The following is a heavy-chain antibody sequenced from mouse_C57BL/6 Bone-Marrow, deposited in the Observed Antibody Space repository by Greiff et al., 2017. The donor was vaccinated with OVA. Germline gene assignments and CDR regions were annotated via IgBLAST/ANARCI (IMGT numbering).Heavy chain of an antibody. CDR3: ATGIYYGSSYDAMDY. V-gene: IGHV1-55*01. Sequence: QVQLQQPGAELVKPGASVKMSCKASGYTFTSYWITWVKQRPGQGLEWIGDIYPGSGSTNYNEKFKSKATLTVDTSSSTAYMQLSSLTSEDSAVYYCATGIYYGSSYDAMDYWGQGTSVTVSS. D-gene: IGHD1-1*01. CDR1: GYTFTSYW. J-gene: IGHJ4*01. CDR2: IYPGSGST.